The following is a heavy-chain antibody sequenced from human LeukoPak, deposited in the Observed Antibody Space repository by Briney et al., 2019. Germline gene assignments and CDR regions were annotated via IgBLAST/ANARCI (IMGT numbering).Heavy chain of an antibody. CDR1: GFNFNIDK. Sequence: GGSLRLSCEASGFNFNIDKMNWIRQTPGKGLERVSSISAVSDDIYYADSVKGRFTISRDNARKSLYLELNSLRTEDTAVYYCARYNSVSYAYENFYGMDVWGQGTTVTVSS. V-gene: IGHV3-21*01. CDR3: ARYNSVSYAYENFYGMDV. D-gene: IGHD5-12*01. J-gene: IGHJ6*01. CDR2: ISAVSDDI.